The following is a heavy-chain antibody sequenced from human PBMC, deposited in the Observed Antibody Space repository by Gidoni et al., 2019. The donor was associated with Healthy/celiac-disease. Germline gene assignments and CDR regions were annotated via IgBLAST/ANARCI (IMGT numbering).Heavy chain of an antibody. D-gene: IGHD3-16*02. J-gene: IGHJ5*02. V-gene: IGHV4-4*02. CDR3: ARAGSSHYFSRHGGWFDP. Sequence: QVQLQESGPGLVKPSGTLSLTCAVSGGSISSSNWWSWVRQPPGKGLEWIGEIYHSGSTNYNPSLKSRVTISVDKSKNQFSLKLSSVTAADTAVYYCARAGSSHYFSRHGGWFDPWGQGTLVTVSS. CDR2: IYHSGST. CDR1: GGSISSSNW.